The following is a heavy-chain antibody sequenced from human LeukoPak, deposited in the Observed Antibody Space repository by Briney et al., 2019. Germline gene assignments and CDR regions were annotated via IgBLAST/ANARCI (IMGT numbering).Heavy chain of an antibody. Sequence: SETLSLTCAVYGGSFSGYYWSWIRQPPGKGLEWIGEINHSGSTNYNPSLKSRVTISVDTSKNQFSLKLSSVTAADTAVYYCARHSPVGDYYGSGSGYFDLWGRGTLVTVSS. CDR1: GGSFSGYY. J-gene: IGHJ2*01. V-gene: IGHV4-34*01. CDR2: INHSGST. CDR3: ARHSPVGDYYGSGSGYFDL. D-gene: IGHD3-10*01.